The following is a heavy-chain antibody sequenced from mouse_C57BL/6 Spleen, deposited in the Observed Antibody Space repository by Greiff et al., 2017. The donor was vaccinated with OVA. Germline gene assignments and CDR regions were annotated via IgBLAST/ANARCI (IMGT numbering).Heavy chain of an antibody. D-gene: IGHD2-3*01. CDR1: GYTFTDYN. J-gene: IGHJ3*01. Sequence: DVQLVESGPELVKPGASVKIPCKASGYTFTDYNMDWVKQSHGKSLEWIGDINPNNGGTIYNQKFKGKATLTVDKSSSTAYMELRSLTSEDTAVYYCAREDDGHGGFAYWGQGTLVTVSA. V-gene: IGHV1-18*01. CDR2: INPNNGGT. CDR3: AREDDGHGGFAY.